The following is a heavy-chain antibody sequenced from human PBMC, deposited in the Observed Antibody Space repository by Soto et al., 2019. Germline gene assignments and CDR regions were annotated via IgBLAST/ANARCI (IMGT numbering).Heavy chain of an antibody. CDR2: MYYSGRT. D-gene: IGHD3-10*01. CDR1: GDSISSSSSYY. J-gene: IGHJ4*02. Sequence: QLLLQESGPGLVKPSETLSLTCSVSGDSISSSSSYYWAWIRQPPGKGLQWIGSMYYSGRTYFNPSLKSRLTISLDTSKNQLALKLSSVTAADTAVFYCATQPIAIVRGGGEYYFDYWGQGALVTVSS. CDR3: ATQPIAIVRGGGEYYFDY. V-gene: IGHV4-39*01.